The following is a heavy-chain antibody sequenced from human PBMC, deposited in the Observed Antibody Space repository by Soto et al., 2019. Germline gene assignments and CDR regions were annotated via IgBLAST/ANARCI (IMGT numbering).Heavy chain of an antibody. CDR1: GGSISSSSYC. V-gene: IGHV4-39*02. D-gene: IGHD3-10*01. CDR2: IYYSGST. CDR3: ARDSTVRGVIINWFDP. J-gene: IGHJ5*02. Sequence: PSETLSLTCTVSGGSISSSSYCWGWIRQPPGKGLEWIGSIYYSGSTYYNPSLKSRVTISVDTSKNQFSLKLSSVTAADTAVYYCARDSTVRGVIINWFDPWGQGTLVTVSS.